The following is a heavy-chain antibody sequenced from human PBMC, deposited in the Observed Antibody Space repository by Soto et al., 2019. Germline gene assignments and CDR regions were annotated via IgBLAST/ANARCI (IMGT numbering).Heavy chain of an antibody. Sequence: EVQLVESGGGLVKPGGSLRLSCAASGFDFSDYVMNWVRQAPGKGLEXVSSITSGSTYKYSADSMKGRFTISRDNAKXXXXXXXXXXXXXXXXXXXXXXXXXXXXXXXXXXFYYFGLDVWGHGTTVTVSS. CDR2: ITSGSTYK. CDR3: XXXXXXXXXXXXXXFYYFGLDV. J-gene: IGHJ6*02. V-gene: IGHV3-21*01. CDR1: GFDFSDYV.